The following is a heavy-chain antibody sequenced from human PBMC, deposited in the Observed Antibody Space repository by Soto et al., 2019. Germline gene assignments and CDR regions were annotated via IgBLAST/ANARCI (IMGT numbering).Heavy chain of an antibody. V-gene: IGHV1-69*06. CDR1: GGTFSSYA. CDR2: IIPIFGTA. Sequence: ASVKVSCKASGGTFSSYAISWVRQAPGQGLEWMGGIIPIFGTANYAQKFQGRVTITADKSTSTAYMELSSLRSEDTAVYYCAGIEAAGDYYGMDVWGQGTTVTVSS. D-gene: IGHD6-13*01. J-gene: IGHJ6*02. CDR3: AGIEAAGDYYGMDV.